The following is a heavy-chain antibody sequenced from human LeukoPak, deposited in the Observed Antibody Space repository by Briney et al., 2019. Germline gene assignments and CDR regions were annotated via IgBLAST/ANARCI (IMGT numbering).Heavy chain of an antibody. D-gene: IGHD1-26*01. Sequence: SETLSLTCTVSGGSISSYYWSWIRQPPGKGLEWIGYIYYSGSTNYNLSLKSRVTISVDTSKNQFSLKLSSVTAADTAVYYCARGRGSYYYYFDYWGQGTLVTVSS. CDR3: ARGRGSYYYYFDY. J-gene: IGHJ4*02. CDR1: GGSISSYY. V-gene: IGHV4-59*01. CDR2: IYYSGST.